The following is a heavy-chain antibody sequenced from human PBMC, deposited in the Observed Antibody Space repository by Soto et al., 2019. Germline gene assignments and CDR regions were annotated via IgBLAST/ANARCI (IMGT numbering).Heavy chain of an antibody. J-gene: IGHJ5*02. CDR1: GFTFSDYY. CDR2: ISSSGSTI. Sequence: GGSLRLSCAASGFTFSDYYMSWIRQAPGKGLGWVSYISSSGSTIYYADSVRGRFTISRDNDKNSLYLQMNSLRAEDTAVYYCARDPGGDWFDPWGQGTLVTVSS. CDR3: ARDPGGDWFDP. V-gene: IGHV3-11*01.